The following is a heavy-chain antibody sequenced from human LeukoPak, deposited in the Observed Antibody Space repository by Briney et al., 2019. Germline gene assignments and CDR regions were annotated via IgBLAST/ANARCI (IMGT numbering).Heavy chain of an antibody. CDR3: ARGGGNRHLVY. V-gene: IGHV4-38-2*02. Sequence: SETLSLTCTVSGYSISSGYYWGWIRQPPGKGLEWIGSIYHSGSTYYNPSLKSRVTISVDTSKNQFSLKLSSVTAADTAVYYCARGGGNRHLVYWGQGTLVTVSS. J-gene: IGHJ4*02. CDR2: IYHSGST. D-gene: IGHD4-23*01. CDR1: GYSISSGYY.